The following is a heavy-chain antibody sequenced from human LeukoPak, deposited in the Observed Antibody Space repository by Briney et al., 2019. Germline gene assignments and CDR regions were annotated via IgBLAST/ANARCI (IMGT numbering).Heavy chain of an antibody. CDR2: ISAYNGNT. CDR3: ARDYDFWSGYLGLDY. Sequence: ASVKVSCKASGYTFTSYGISWVRQAPGQGLEWTGWISAYNGNTNYAQKLQGRVTMTTDTSTSTAYMELRSLRSDDTAVYYCARDYDFWSGYLGLDYWGQGTLVTVSS. CDR1: GYTFTSYG. D-gene: IGHD3-3*01. V-gene: IGHV1-18*01. J-gene: IGHJ4*02.